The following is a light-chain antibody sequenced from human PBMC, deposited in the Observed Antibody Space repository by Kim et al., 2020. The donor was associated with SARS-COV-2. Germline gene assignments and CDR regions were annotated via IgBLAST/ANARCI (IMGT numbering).Light chain of an antibody. CDR2: DAS. Sequence: DIQMTQSPSSLSASVGDRVTITCQASQDIERYLNWFQQKPGKAPKLLIYDASNLEFGVPSRFSGSGSGTHFSFTITSLHPEDVATYYCQQSDKPPLTFGPGTKVDIK. J-gene: IGKJ3*01. CDR3: QQSDKPPLT. V-gene: IGKV1-33*01. CDR1: QDIERY.